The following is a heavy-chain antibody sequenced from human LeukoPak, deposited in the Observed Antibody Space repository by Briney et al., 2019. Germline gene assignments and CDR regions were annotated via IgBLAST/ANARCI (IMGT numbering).Heavy chain of an antibody. Sequence: GGSLTLSCAASEFTFRNFGMHWVRQAPGKGLEWVAFIRFDGRHDFYMDSLKGRFTISRDNSKNTVSLQMNSLRSEDTALYYCAKDKSQVGVDSGSTLVDRWGQGTLVIVSS. CDR2: IRFDGRHD. V-gene: IGHV3-30*02. J-gene: IGHJ5*02. D-gene: IGHD2-8*02. CDR1: EFTFRNFG. CDR3: AKDKSQVGVDSGSTLVDR.